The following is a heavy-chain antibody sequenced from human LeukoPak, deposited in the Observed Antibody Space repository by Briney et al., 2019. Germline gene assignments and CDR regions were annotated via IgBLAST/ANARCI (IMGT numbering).Heavy chain of an antibody. J-gene: IGHJ4*02. CDR1: GFTVSSNY. CDR3: AKDLWFGDY. Sequence: PGGSLRLSCAASGFTVSSNYMNWIRQAPGKGLEWVSVIDSGDRTYYADSVKGRFTISRDNSKNTLYLQMNSLRAEDTAVYYCAKDLWFGDYWGQGTLVTVSS. V-gene: IGHV3-66*01. D-gene: IGHD3-10*01. CDR2: IDSGDRT.